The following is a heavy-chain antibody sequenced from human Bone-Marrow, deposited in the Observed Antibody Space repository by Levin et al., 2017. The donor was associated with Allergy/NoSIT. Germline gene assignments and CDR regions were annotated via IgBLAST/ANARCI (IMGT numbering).Heavy chain of an antibody. CDR2: IYAGGST. V-gene: IGHV3-53*01. CDR3: ARDHRVYGGFFEY. D-gene: IGHD5/OR15-5a*01. CDR1: GFSVSTNY. J-gene: IGHJ4*02. Sequence: PGESLKISCAVSGFSVSTNYMNWVRQAPGKGLEWVSVIYAGGSTYYADSLQDRFTISRDNSKNTLYLQMNGLRAEDTAVYYCARDHRVYGGFFEYWGQGTLVTVSS.